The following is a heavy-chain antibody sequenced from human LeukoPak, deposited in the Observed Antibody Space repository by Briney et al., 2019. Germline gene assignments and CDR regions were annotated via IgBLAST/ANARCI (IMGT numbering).Heavy chain of an antibody. D-gene: IGHD1-20*01. J-gene: IGHJ5*02. CDR2: IYSSGST. CDR3: AKITRTWFDP. V-gene: IGHV4-4*07. Sequence: SETLSLTRTVSGGSITSYYWSWIRQPAGKGLEWIGRIYSSGSTTYNPSLESRVTMSVDTSKNQFSLKLNSVTAADTAVYYCAKITRTWFDPWGQGTLVIVSS. CDR1: GGSITSYY.